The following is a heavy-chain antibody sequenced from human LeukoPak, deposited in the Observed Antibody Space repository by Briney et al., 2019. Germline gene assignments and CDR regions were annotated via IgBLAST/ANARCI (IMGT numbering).Heavy chain of an antibody. Sequence: SETLSLTCTVSGGSISSSSYYWGWIRQPPGKGLEWIGSIYYSGSTNYNPSLKSRVTISADTSKNQLSLKLSSVTAADTAVYYCARVGNYYYNYMDVWGKGTTVIVSS. J-gene: IGHJ6*03. CDR1: GGSISSSSYY. CDR3: ARVGNYYYNYMDV. V-gene: IGHV4-39*07. CDR2: IYYSGST. D-gene: IGHD7-27*01.